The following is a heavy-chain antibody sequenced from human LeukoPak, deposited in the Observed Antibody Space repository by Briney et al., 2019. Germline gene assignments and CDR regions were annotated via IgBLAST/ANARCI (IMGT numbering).Heavy chain of an antibody. V-gene: IGHV3-9*01. D-gene: IGHD5-12*01. Sequence: PGRSLRLSCAASGFTFDDYAMHWVRQAPGKGLEWVSGISWNSGSIGYADSVKGRFTISRDNAKNSLYLQMNSLRAEDTALYYCAKAEYSGYDRSSSDYPAGYDYWGQGTLVTVSS. CDR3: AKAEYSGYDRSSSDYPAGYDY. CDR2: ISWNSGSI. J-gene: IGHJ4*02. CDR1: GFTFDDYA.